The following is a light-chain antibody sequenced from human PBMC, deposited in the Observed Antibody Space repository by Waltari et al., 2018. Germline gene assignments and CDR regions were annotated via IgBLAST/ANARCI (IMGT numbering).Light chain of an antibody. J-gene: IGKJ4*01. Sequence: IQMTQSPSTMSASVGVRVTITCRASQNIESWVAWYQQRPGKGPKLLIYETSTLEVGVPSRFIGRRSGTDFTLTISSLQPDDFSTYFCQRYDSCPLSFGGGTKVEIE. V-gene: IGKV1-5*03. CDR2: ETS. CDR1: QNIESW. CDR3: QRYDSCPLS.